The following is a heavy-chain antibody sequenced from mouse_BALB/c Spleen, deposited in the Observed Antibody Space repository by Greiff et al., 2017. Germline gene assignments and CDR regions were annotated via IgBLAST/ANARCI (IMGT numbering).Heavy chain of an antibody. J-gene: IGHJ4*01. D-gene: IGHD1-2*01. CDR1: GFSLTSYG. V-gene: IGHV2-9*02. CDR3: ARGDYYGYEDAMDY. Sequence: VAPSQSLSITCTVSGFSLTSYGVHWVRQPPGKGLEWLGVIWAGGSTNYNSALMSRLSISKDNSKSQVFLKMNSLQTDDTAMYYCARGDYYGYEDAMDYWGQGTSVTVSS. CDR2: IWAGGST.